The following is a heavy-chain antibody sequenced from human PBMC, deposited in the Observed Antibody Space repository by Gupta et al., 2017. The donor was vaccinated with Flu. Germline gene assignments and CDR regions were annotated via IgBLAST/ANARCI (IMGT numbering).Heavy chain of an antibody. CDR1: GGSFSGYY. CDR2: INHSGST. V-gene: IGHV4-34*01. D-gene: IGHD2-2*01. J-gene: IGHJ6*02. CDR3: ARGRIVPAALGPYYYGMDV. Sequence: QVQLQQWGAGLLKPSETLSLTCAVYGGSFSGYYWSWIRQPPGKGLEWIGEINHSGSTNYNPSLKSRVTISVDTSKNQSSLKLSSVTAADTAVYYCARGRIVPAALGPYYYGMDVWGQGTTVTVSS.